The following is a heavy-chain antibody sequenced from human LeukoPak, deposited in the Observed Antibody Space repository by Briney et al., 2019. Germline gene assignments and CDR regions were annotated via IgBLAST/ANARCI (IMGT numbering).Heavy chain of an antibody. D-gene: IGHD3-16*02. CDR2: ISSSSSYI. CDR3: ARLIGDDYVWGSYRPFDY. Sequence: AGGSLRLSCAASGFTFSSYSMNWVRQAPGKGLEWVSSISSSSSYIYYADSAKGRFTISRDNAKNSLYLQMNSLRAEDTAVYYCARLIGDDYVWGSYRPFDYWGQGTLVTVSS. V-gene: IGHV3-21*01. CDR1: GFTFSSYS. J-gene: IGHJ4*02.